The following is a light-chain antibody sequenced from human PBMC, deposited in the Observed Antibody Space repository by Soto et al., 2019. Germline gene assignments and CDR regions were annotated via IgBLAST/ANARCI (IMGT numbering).Light chain of an antibody. CDR1: QSIGDL. Sequence: DIQMTQSPSTLSASVEDRVTITCRASQSIGDLLAWYQQKPGEAPKLLIYKASYLESGVPSRFSGSGSGTEFTLTISSLQPEDLATYYCQHLNNYPPFTFGPGTKVDLE. CDR3: QHLNNYPPFT. V-gene: IGKV1-5*03. CDR2: KAS. J-gene: IGKJ3*01.